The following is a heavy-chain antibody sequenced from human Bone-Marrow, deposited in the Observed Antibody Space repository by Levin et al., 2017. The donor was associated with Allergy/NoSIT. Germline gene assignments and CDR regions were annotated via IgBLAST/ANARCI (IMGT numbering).Heavy chain of an antibody. CDR2: INNDGSGA. CDR1: AFTFSSYW. D-gene: IGHD2-21*02. J-gene: IGHJ3*02. V-gene: IGHV3-74*01. Sequence: SCTASAFTFSSYWMHWVRQAPGKGLVWVSRINNDGSGAIYADSVKGRFTISRDNAKNTLYLQMNSLRAEDTAVYYCARGGGDHAFDIWGLGTMVTVSS. CDR3: ARGGGDHAFDI.